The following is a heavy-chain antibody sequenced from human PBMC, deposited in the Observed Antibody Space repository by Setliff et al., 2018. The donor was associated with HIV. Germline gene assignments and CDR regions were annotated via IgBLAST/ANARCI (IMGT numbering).Heavy chain of an antibody. D-gene: IGHD2-15*01. V-gene: IGHV4-61*09. CDR3: ARAYCSGGNCYSTLEGNYYFDL. CDR2: IHTTGST. CDR1: GDSISSGSYY. J-gene: IGHJ2*01. Sequence: SETLSLTCSVSGDSISSGSYYWSWIRLPAGKGLEWIGQIHTTGSTKYNPSLNSRVTISVDTSKDQFSLKLSSVTAADTAVYYCARAYCSGGNCYSTLEGNYYFDLWGRGTLVTVSS.